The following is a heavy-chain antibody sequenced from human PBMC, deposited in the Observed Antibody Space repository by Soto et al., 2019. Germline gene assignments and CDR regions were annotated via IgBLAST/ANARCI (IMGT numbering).Heavy chain of an antibody. J-gene: IGHJ5*02. CDR1: GGSISSSSFH. CDR3: AREKDYYNSSGYLNWFDP. V-gene: IGHV4-39*07. CDR2: IYYSGST. D-gene: IGHD3-22*01. Sequence: SETLSLTCTVSGGSISSSSFHWGWIRQPPGKGLEWIGSIYYSGSTYYSPSLKSRVTISVDTSKNQFSLKLSSVTAADTAVYYCAREKDYYNSSGYLNWFDPWGQGTLVTVSS.